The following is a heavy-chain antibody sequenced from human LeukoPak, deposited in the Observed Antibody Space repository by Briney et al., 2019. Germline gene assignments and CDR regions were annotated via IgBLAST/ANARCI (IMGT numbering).Heavy chain of an antibody. CDR3: ARDRMVRGTLRYYFDY. CDR2: IIPILGIA. Sequence: SVKVSCKASGGTFSSYAISWVRQAPGQGLEWMGRIIPILGIANYAQKFQGRVTITADKSTSTAYMELSSLRSEDTAVYYCARDRMVRGTLRYYFDYWGQGTLVTVSS. V-gene: IGHV1-69*04. J-gene: IGHJ4*02. CDR1: GGTFSSYA. D-gene: IGHD3-10*01.